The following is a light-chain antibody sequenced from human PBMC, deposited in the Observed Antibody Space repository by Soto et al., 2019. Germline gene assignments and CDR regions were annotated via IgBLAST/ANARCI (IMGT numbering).Light chain of an antibody. CDR2: DAS. Sequence: DIQMTQSPSTLSASVGDRVTITCRASQSISSWLAWYQQKPGKAPKLLIYDASSLESGVPSRFSGSGSGTEVTLTISSLQPDDVATYYCQQYNSYPYTFGPGTKLEIK. CDR3: QQYNSYPYT. V-gene: IGKV1-5*01. J-gene: IGKJ2*01. CDR1: QSISSW.